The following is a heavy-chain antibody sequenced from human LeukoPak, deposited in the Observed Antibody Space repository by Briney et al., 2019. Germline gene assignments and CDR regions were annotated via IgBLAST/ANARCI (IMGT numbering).Heavy chain of an antibody. Sequence: SETLSLTCTVSGGCISSGDYYWSWIRQPPGKGLEWIGYIYYSGSTYYNPSLKSRVTISVDTSKNQFSLKLSSVTAADTAVYYCARETAETTVTTWRYYYGMDVWGKETTVTVSS. CDR1: GGCISSGDYY. CDR2: IYYSGST. J-gene: IGHJ6*04. CDR3: ARETAETTVTTWRYYYGMDV. D-gene: IGHD4-17*01. V-gene: IGHV4-30-4*01.